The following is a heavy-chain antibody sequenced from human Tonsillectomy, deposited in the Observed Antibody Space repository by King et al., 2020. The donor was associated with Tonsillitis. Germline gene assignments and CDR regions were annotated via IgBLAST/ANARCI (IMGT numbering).Heavy chain of an antibody. CDR1: GYTFTSYG. Sequence: VQLVESGAEVKKPGASVKVSCKASGYTFTSYGISWVRQAPGQGLEWMGWISAYNGNTNYAQKLQGRVTMTTDTSTSTAYMELRSLRSDDTAVYYCARDDGGAQWLVAPSAEYYYYYYGMDVWGQGTTVTVSS. V-gene: IGHV1-18*01. CDR2: ISAYNGNT. CDR3: ARDDGGAQWLVAPSAEYYYYYYGMDV. J-gene: IGHJ6*02. D-gene: IGHD6-19*01.